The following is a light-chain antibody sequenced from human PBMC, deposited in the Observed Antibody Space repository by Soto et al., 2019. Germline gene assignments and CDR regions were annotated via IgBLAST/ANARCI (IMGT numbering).Light chain of an antibody. CDR3: QQYNSYPYT. Sequence: DIQMTQSPSTLSASVGDRVTITCRASQSISNWLAWYQQKPGKAPKLLLYKASTLQSGVPSRFSGSGSGTEFTLTISSLQPDDFATYCCQQYNSYPYTFGQGTKLEIK. CDR1: QSISNW. V-gene: IGKV1-5*03. CDR2: KAS. J-gene: IGKJ2*01.